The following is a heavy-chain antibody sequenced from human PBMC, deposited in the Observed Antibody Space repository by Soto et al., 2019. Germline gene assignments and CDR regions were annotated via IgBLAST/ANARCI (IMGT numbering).Heavy chain of an antibody. CDR1: GYSFTSYW. CDR3: ARPYSGYDSDYYYGMDV. Sequence: GESLKISCKGSGYSFTSYWISWVRQMPGKGLEWMGRIDPSDSYTNYSPSFQGHVTISADKSISTAYLQWSSLKASDTAMYYCARPYSGYDSDYYYGMDVWGQGTTVTVSS. J-gene: IGHJ6*02. V-gene: IGHV5-10-1*01. D-gene: IGHD5-12*01. CDR2: IDPSDSYT.